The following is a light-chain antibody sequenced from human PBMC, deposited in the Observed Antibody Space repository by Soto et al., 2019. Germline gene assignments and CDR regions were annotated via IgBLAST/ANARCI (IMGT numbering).Light chain of an antibody. CDR3: QQYGSSRT. CDR2: SAS. J-gene: IGKJ1*01. CDR1: QSISSSY. Sequence: EIVLTQSPGTLSLPPGEVATLSCRASQSISSSYLAWYQQKPGQAPRLLIYSASSRATGIPDRFSGSGSGTDFTLTISRLEPEDFAVYYCQQYGSSRTFGQGTKLEIK. V-gene: IGKV3-20*01.